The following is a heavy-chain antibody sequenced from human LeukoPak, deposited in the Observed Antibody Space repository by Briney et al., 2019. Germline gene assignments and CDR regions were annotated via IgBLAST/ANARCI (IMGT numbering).Heavy chain of an antibody. D-gene: IGHD2-15*01. CDR3: ARDCSGGSCYDY. CDR2: IIPIFGTA. Sequence: ASVTVSCKASGGTFSSYAISWVRQAPGQGLEWMGGIIPIFGTANYAQKFQGRVTITADESTSTAYMELSSLRSEDTAVYYCARDCSGGSCYDYWGQGTLVTVSS. V-gene: IGHV1-69*13. J-gene: IGHJ4*02. CDR1: GGTFSSYA.